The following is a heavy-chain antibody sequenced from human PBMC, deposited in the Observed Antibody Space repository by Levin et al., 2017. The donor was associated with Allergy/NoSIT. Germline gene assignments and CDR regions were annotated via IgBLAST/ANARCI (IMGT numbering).Heavy chain of an antibody. D-gene: IGHD5-18*01. CDR1: GYSFTGYY. J-gene: IGHJ4*02. CDR2: INPNRGGT. V-gene: IGHV1-2*02. CDR3: TKGQLDH. Sequence: GESLKISCKASGYSFTGYYMHWVRQAPGQGLEYMGWINPNRGGTNYAQKFQGRVTMTRDTSISTAYMELSSLRADDTAVYYCTKGQLDHWGQGTQVTVSS.